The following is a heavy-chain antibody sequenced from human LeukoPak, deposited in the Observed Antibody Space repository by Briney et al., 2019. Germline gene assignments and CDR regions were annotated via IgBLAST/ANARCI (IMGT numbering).Heavy chain of an antibody. CDR3: AREPYMRAFDY. CDR1: GFTFSSYS. CDR2: ISSSSYI. V-gene: IGHV3-21*01. J-gene: IGHJ4*02. Sequence: GGSLRLSCAASGFTFSSYSMTWVRQAPGKGLEWVSSISSSSYIYYADSVKGRFTISRDNAKNSLYLQMNSLRAEDTAVYYCAREPYMRAFDYWGQGTLVTVSS. D-gene: IGHD2-2*01.